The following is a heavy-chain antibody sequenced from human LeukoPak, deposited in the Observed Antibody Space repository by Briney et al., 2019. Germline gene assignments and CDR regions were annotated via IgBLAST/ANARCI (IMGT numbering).Heavy chain of an antibody. Sequence: GGSLRLSCAASEFTFSNYWMSWVRQAPGKGLEWVANIKQDGSDKYYVDSVKGRFTISRDNAKNSLYLQMNSLRAEDTAVYYCARRHASSSRDYWGQGTLVTVSS. CDR3: ARRHASSSRDY. D-gene: IGHD6-6*01. V-gene: IGHV3-7*01. CDR2: IKQDGSDK. CDR1: EFTFSNYW. J-gene: IGHJ4*02.